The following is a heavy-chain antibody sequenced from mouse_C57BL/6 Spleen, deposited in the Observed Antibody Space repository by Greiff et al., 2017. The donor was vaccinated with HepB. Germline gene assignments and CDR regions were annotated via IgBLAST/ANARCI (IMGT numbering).Heavy chain of an antibody. D-gene: IGHD1-1*01. J-gene: IGHJ4*01. CDR1: GYTFTEYT. CDR3: ARHEVHYGSSSYAMDY. CDR2: FYPGSGSI. Sequence: VQLQQSGAELVKPGASVKLSCKASGYTFTEYTIHWVKQRSGQGLEWIEWFYPGSGSIKYNEKFKDKATLTADKSSSTVYMELSRLTSEDSAVYFYARHEVHYGSSSYAMDYWGQGTSVTVSS. V-gene: IGHV1-62-2*01.